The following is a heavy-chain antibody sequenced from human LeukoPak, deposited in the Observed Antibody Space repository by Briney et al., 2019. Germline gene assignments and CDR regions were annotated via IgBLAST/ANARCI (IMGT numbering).Heavy chain of an antibody. V-gene: IGHV1-8*01. CDR1: GYTFSSYD. J-gene: IGHJ3*02. CDR3: TRGGTIYDTILEDPFDI. Sequence: ASVKVSCKASGYTFSSYDINWVRQAPGQGLEWMGWMNPNSGNTGYAQELQGRVAMTRDTSISTAYMELSSLISDDTAVYYCTRGGTIYDTILEDPFDIWGQGTMVTVPS. D-gene: IGHD3-22*01. CDR2: MNPNSGNT.